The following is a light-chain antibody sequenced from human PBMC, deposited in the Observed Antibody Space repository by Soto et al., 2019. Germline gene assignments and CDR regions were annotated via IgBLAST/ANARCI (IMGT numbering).Light chain of an antibody. J-gene: IGLJ3*02. CDR2: DVS. Sequence: QSALTQPAPVSGSPGQSITISCTGTSSDVGGYNYVSWYKQHPGKAPKLMIYDVSNRPSGISNRFSGSKSGNTASLTISGLQAEDEADYYCSSYTSISTWVFGGGTKVTVL. V-gene: IGLV2-14*01. CDR1: SSDVGGYNY. CDR3: SSYTSISTWV.